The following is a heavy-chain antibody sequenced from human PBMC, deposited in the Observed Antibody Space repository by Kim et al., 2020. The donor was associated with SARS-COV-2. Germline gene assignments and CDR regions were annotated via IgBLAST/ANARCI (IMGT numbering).Heavy chain of an antibody. CDR2: IKGDGSIS. V-gene: IGHV3-74*03. D-gene: IGHD5-12*01. CDR3: ARDLGYTYLDY. CDR1: GFTFNTYW. J-gene: IGHJ4*02. Sequence: GSLRLSCAASGFTFNTYWMHWVRQAPGKGLVWVSTIKGDGSISTYADSVKGRFTISRDNAKNALYLQINSLRVEDTALYYCARDLGYTYLDYWGQGTLVTVSS.